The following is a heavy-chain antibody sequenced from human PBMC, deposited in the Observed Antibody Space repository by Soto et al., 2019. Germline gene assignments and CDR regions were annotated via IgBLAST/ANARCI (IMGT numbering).Heavy chain of an antibody. V-gene: IGHV1-69*04. D-gene: IGHD4-17*01. CDR3: ARDGEVTTGGNDAFDI. CDR2: IIPILGIA. CDR1: GGTFSSYT. J-gene: IGHJ3*02. Sequence: ASVKVSCKASGGTFSSYTISWVRQAPGQGLEWMGRIIPILGIANYAQKFQGRVTITADKSTSTAYMELSSLRSEDTAVYYCARDGEVTTGGNDAFDIWGQGTMVTVSS.